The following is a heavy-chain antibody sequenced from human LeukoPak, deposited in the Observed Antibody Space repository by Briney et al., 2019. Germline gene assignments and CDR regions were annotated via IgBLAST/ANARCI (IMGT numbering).Heavy chain of an antibody. CDR2: INRSGST. D-gene: IGHD3-10*01. Sequence: SSETLSLTCAVYGGSFSGYYWRWIRQPPGKGLECIAEINRSGSTNYNASLKRRVTIFVDKSKNQSSLKQSSVTAADTAVYYYARGSRSPEGGLLYVYWGQGTLVTVSS. CDR3: ARGSRSPEGGLLYVY. J-gene: IGHJ4*02. V-gene: IGHV4-34*01. CDR1: GGSFSGYY.